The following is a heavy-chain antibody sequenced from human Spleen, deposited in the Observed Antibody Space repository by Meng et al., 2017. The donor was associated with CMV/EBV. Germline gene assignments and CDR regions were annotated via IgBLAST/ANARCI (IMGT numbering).Heavy chain of an antibody. CDR3: ARDWGEEEGAFDI. D-gene: IGHD3-16*01. J-gene: IGHJ3*02. Sequence: GESLKISCAASGITFSSYWMSWVRQAPGKGLEWVANIKQDGSEKYYVDSVKGRFTISRDNAKNSLYLQMNSLRAEDTAVYYCARDWGEEEGAFDIWGQGTMVTVSS. CDR2: IKQDGSEK. CDR1: GITFSSYW. V-gene: IGHV3-7*01.